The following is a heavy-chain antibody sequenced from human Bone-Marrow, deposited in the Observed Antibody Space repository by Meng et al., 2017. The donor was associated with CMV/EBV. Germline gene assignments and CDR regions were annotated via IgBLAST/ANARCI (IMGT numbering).Heavy chain of an antibody. CDR1: GFSFEIYS. CDR3: ARESPSVSYYYGMDV. J-gene: IGHJ6*02. Sequence: GESLKISCAVSGFSFEIYSMNWVRQAPGKGLEWLSYISTTGFTIHYADSVKGRFTISRDNDKNSVFLQMSSLRAEDTAVYYCARESPSVSYYYGMDVWGQGTTVTVAS. V-gene: IGHV3-48*04. D-gene: IGHD5/OR15-5a*01. CDR2: ISTTGFTI.